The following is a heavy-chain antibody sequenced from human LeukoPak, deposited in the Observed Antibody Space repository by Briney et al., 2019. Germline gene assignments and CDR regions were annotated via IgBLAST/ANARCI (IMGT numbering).Heavy chain of an antibody. CDR1: GYSFASYW. J-gene: IGHJ4*02. D-gene: IGHD1-26*01. CDR3: ARLRSGSYSSPNFDY. Sequence: GESLKISCKGSGYSFASYWIGWVRQMPGKGLEWIGITYPGDSDSRYSPSLQGQVTISADKSISTAYLQWSSLKASDTAMYYCARLRSGSYSSPNFDYWGQGTLVTVSS. V-gene: IGHV5-51*01. CDR2: TYPGDSDS.